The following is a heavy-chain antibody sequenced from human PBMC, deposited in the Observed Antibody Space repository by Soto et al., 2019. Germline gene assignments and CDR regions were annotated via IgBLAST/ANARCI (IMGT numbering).Heavy chain of an antibody. CDR2: INPSGGST. CDR3: ATLTNYYDSSGYYFDY. D-gene: IGHD3-22*01. Sequence: ASVKVSCKASGYTFTSYYMHWVRQAPGQGLEWMGIINPSGGSTSYAQKFQGRVTMTRDTSTSTVYMELSSLRSEDTAVYYCATLTNYYDSSGYYFDYWGQGTLVTVSS. V-gene: IGHV1-46*01. CDR1: GYTFTSYY. J-gene: IGHJ4*02.